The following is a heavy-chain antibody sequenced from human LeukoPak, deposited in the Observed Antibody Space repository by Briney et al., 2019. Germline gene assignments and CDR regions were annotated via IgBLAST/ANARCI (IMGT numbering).Heavy chain of an antibody. V-gene: IGHV3-66*01. CDR3: ARGNDYLWGTYTMDV. J-gene: IGHJ6*02. Sequence: GGSLRLSCAASGITVSSNYMTWVRQAPGKGLEWVSLIYSRGSTYYADSVKGRFTISRDNSKNTVYLQMNSLRAEDTAVYYCARGNDYLWGTYTMDVWGQGTTVIVSS. CDR1: GITVSSNY. D-gene: IGHD3-16*01. CDR2: IYSRGST.